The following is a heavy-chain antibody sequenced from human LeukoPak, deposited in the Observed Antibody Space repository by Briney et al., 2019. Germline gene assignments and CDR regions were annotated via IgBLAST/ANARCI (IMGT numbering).Heavy chain of an antibody. J-gene: IGHJ3*02. CDR3: ARDHFRIVGATRAFDI. CDR2: IIPIFGTA. Sequence: GASVKVSCKASGGTFSSYAISWVRQAPGQALEWMGGIIPIFGTANYAQKFQGRVTITTDESTSTAYMELSSLRSEDTAVYYCARDHFRIVGATRAFDIWGQGTMVTVSS. V-gene: IGHV1-69*05. D-gene: IGHD1-26*01. CDR1: GGTFSSYA.